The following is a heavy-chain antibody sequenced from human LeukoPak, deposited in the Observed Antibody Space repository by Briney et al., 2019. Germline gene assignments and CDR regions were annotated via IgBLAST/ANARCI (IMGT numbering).Heavy chain of an antibody. J-gene: IGHJ3*02. Sequence: SETLSLTCTVSGGSISSYYWSWIRQPPGKGLEWIGYISYIGSTNYNPSLKSRVTISIDTSKNQFSLKLTSVTAADTAVYYCARDLVTVTKGFDIWGQGTMVSVYS. CDR2: ISYIGST. CDR1: GGSISSYY. V-gene: IGHV4-59*01. D-gene: IGHD4-17*01. CDR3: ARDLVTVTKGFDI.